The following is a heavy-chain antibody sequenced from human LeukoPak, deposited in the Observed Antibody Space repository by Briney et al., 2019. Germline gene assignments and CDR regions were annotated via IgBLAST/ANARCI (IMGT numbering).Heavy chain of an antibody. D-gene: IGHD1-26*01. CDR3: ARKGELVPANPFDY. V-gene: IGHV3-7*01. J-gene: IGHJ4*02. CDR1: GFPFSSYW. Sequence: GGSLRLSCSASGFPFSSYWMSWVRQAPGKGLEWVANIKQDGSEKYYVDSVKGRFTISRDNAKNSLYLQMNSLRAEDTAVYYCARKGELVPANPFDYWGQGTLVTVSS. CDR2: IKQDGSEK.